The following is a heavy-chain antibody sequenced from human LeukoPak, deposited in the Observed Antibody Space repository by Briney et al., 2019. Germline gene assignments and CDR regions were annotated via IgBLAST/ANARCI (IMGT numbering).Heavy chain of an antibody. Sequence: SETLSLTCAVYGGSFSGYYWSWIRQPPGNGLEWIGEINHSGSTNYNPSLKSRVTISVDTSKNQFSLKLSSVTAADTAVYYCARVGYSYAYYFDYWGQGTLVTVSS. J-gene: IGHJ4*02. CDR2: INHSGST. CDR1: GGSFSGYY. D-gene: IGHD5-18*01. CDR3: ARVGYSYAYYFDY. V-gene: IGHV4-34*01.